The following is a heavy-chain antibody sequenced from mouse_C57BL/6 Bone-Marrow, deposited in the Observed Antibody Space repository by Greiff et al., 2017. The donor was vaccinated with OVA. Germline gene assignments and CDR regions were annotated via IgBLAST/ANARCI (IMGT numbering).Heavy chain of an antibody. J-gene: IGHJ3*01. CDR2: ISYDGSN. Sequence: EVQLQESGPGLVKPSQSLSLTCSVTGYSITSGYYWNWIRQFPGNKLEWMGYISYDGSNNYNPSLKNRISITRDTSKNQFFLKLNSVTTEDTATYYCARAELTGPWFAYWGQGTLVTVSA. CDR1: GYSITSGYY. CDR3: ARAELTGPWFAY. D-gene: IGHD4-1*01. V-gene: IGHV3-6*01.